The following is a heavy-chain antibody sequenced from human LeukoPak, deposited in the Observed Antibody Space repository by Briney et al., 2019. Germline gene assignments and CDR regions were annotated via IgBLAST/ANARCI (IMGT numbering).Heavy chain of an antibody. CDR1: GFTFSSYA. V-gene: IGHV3-23*01. Sequence: PGGSLRLSCAASGFTFSSYAMSWVRQAPGKGLEWVSAVSASGGNTNYADSVKGRFTISGDYSKNTLFLQMNSLRAEDTAVYYCAKAGSYYGRSYYMDVWGKGTPVTVSS. CDR3: AKAGSYYGRSYYMDV. D-gene: IGHD1-26*01. J-gene: IGHJ6*03. CDR2: VSASGGNT.